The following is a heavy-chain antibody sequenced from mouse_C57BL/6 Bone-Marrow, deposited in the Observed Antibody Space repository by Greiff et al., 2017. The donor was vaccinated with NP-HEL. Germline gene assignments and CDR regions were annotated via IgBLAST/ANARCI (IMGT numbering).Heavy chain of an antibody. CDR3: ARHEGGFAY. J-gene: IGHJ3*01. Sequence: EVKVVESGGGLVQPGGSLKLSCAASGFTFSDYYMYWVRQTPEKRLEWVAYISNGGGSTYYPDTVKGRFTISRDNAKNTLYLQMSRLKSEDTAMYYCARHEGGFAYWGKGTLVTVSA. CDR2: ISNGGGST. CDR1: GFTFSDYY. V-gene: IGHV5-12*01.